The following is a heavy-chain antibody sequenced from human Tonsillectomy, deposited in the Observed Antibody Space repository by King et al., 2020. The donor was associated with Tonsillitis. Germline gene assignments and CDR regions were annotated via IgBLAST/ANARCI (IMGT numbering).Heavy chain of an antibody. CDR1: GFTFSTFA. J-gene: IGHJ4*02. Sequence: VQLVQSGGGSVQPGGSLRLSCAASGFTFSTFAMSWVRQAAGKGLEWVSTISARDGSTYYADSVKGRFTISRDISNNALYLQMNSLRADDTAVYYCAKDLGSSGVGATLGDWGQGTLVTVSS. D-gene: IGHD1-26*01. CDR3: AKDLGSSGVGATLGD. V-gene: IGHV3-23*04. CDR2: ISARDGST.